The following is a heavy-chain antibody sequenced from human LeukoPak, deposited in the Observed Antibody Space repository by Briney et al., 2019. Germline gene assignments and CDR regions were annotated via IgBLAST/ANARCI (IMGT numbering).Heavy chain of an antibody. Sequence: SETLSLTCAVYGGSFSGYYWSWIRQPPGKGLEWIGEINHSGSTNYNPSLKSRVTISVDTSKNQFSLKLSSVTAADTAVYYCARVSARRRMNWFDPWGQGTLVTVSS. CDR1: GGSFSGYY. J-gene: IGHJ5*02. D-gene: IGHD6-6*01. V-gene: IGHV4-34*01. CDR3: ARVSARRRMNWFDP. CDR2: INHSGST.